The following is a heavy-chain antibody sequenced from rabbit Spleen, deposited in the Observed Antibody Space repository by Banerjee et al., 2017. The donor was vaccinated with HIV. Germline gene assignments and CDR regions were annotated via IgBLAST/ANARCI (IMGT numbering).Heavy chain of an antibody. CDR2: IAGSSSGFT. Sequence: QSLEESGGDLVKPGASLTLTCTASGFSFSSSDYICWVRQAPGKGLEWISCIAGSSSGFTYSATWAKGRFTISKTSSTTVTLQMTSLTVADTATYFCARDTGSSFSTYGMALWGPGTLVTVS. D-gene: IGHD8-1*01. CDR1: GFSFSSSDY. J-gene: IGHJ6*01. V-gene: IGHV1S40*01. CDR3: ARDTGSSFSTYGMAL.